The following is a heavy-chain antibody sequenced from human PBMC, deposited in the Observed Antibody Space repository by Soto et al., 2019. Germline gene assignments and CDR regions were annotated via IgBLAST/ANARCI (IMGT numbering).Heavy chain of an antibody. V-gene: IGHV1-18*01. D-gene: IGHD3-16*01. J-gene: IGHJ5*01. CDR1: GYTFTSYA. Sequence: QAQLVQSGAEVKKPGASVKVSCNASGYTFTSYAISWVRQAPGQGLEWMGWMSTYNGNTKYAQRFQGRATMTTDASTTTGYLELRNLTSDDTAVYYCARDLGPGVASGVFYWFNSWGQGTLVTVSS. CDR3: ARDLGPGVASGVFYWFNS. CDR2: MSTYNGNT.